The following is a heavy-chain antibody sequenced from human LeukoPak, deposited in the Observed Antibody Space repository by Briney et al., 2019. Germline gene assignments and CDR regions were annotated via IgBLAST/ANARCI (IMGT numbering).Heavy chain of an antibody. Sequence: GGSLRLSCAASGFTFSSYAMHWVRQAPGKGLEWVAVISYDGSNKYYADSVKGRFTISRDISKNTPYLQMNSLRAEDTAVYYCAAARYSGSYRLGYWGQGTLVTVSS. CDR3: AAARYSGSYRLGY. D-gene: IGHD1-26*01. CDR1: GFTFSSYA. CDR2: ISYDGSNK. V-gene: IGHV3-30-3*01. J-gene: IGHJ4*02.